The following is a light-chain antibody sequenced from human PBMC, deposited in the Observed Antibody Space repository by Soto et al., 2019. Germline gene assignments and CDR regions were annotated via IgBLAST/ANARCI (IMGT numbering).Light chain of an antibody. Sequence: DIQLTQSPSFLSASVGDRVTITCRASQDISNYLAWYQQKPGKAPELLIYAASTLQSGVPSRFSGSGSGTEFTLTISSLQPDDIATYYCQQYTENSGTFGQGTKVDIK. CDR2: AAS. CDR3: QQYTENSGT. CDR1: QDISNY. V-gene: IGKV1-9*01. J-gene: IGKJ1*01.